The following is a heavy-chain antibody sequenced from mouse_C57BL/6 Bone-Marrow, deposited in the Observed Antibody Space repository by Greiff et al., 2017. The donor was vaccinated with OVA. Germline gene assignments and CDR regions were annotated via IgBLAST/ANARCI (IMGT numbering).Heavy chain of an antibody. J-gene: IGHJ3*01. CDR2: INPSSGYT. D-gene: IGHD1-1*01. CDR1: GYTFTSYT. V-gene: IGHV1-4*01. CDR3: AILLRAFAY. Sequence: VKVVESGAELARPGASVKMSCKASGYTFTSYTMHWVKQRPGQGLEWIGYINPSSGYTKYNQKFKDKATLTADKSSSTAYMQLSSLTSEDSAVYYCAILLRAFAYWGQGTLVTVSA.